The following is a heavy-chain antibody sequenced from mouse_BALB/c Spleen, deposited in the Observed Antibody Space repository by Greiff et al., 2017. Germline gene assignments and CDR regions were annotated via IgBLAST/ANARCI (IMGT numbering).Heavy chain of an antibody. V-gene: IGHV2-6-4*01. CDR1: GFSLSRYS. CDR3: ASEIYYGNYGGFAY. D-gene: IGHD2-1*01. J-gene: IGHJ3*01. CDR2: IWGGGST. Sequence: VKVVESGPGLVAPSQSLSITCTVSGFSLSRYSVHWVRQPPGKGLEWLGMIWGGGSTDYNSALKSRLSISKDNSKSQVFLKMNSLQTDDTAMYYCASEIYYGNYGGFAYWGQGTLVTVSA.